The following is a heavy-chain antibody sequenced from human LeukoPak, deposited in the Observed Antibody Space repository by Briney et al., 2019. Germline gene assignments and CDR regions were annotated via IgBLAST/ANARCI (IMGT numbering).Heavy chain of an antibody. CDR1: GYNFAGFY. Sequence: ASVKVSCKASGYNFAGFYMHWVRQAPGHGLEWMGWINPNSGGTNYAQPFQGRVTVTSDTTMSTAYMELTRLTSDDSDMYYCARSKYDVLTGSPDYWGQGTLVTVSS. V-gene: IGHV1-2*02. CDR3: ARSKYDVLTGSPDY. CDR2: INPNSGGT. D-gene: IGHD3-9*01. J-gene: IGHJ4*02.